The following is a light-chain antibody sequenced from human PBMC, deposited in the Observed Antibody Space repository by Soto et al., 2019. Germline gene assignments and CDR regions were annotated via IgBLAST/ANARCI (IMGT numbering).Light chain of an antibody. CDR2: ATS. CDR3: QQYGTPLYT. J-gene: IGKJ2*01. Sequence: ENVLTQSPGTLSLSPGERATLSCRTTQGISSSYLAWYQQKPGQAPRLLMSATSSRATGIPDRFSGSGSGTAFTLTISRLEPEDFAVYYCQQYGTPLYTFGQGTKLEIK. V-gene: IGKV3-20*01. CDR1: QGISSSY.